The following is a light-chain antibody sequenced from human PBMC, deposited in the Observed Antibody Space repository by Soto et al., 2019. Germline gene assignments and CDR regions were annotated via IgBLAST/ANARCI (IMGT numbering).Light chain of an antibody. J-gene: IGKJ3*01. V-gene: IGKV3-20*01. Sequence: EIVLTQSPGTLSLSPGERATLSCRASQSVTSNYLAWYQQRPGQAPRLLIYGASSRATDIPDRFSGSGSGTDFTLTITRLEPEDFAVYYCQQYGDSLFTFGPGTKVDI. CDR3: QQYGDSLFT. CDR2: GAS. CDR1: QSVTSNY.